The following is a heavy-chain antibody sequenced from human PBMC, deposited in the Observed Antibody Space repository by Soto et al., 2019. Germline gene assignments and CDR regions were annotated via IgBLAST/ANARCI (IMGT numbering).Heavy chain of an antibody. Sequence: PSETLSLTCAVSGYSISSGYYWGWIRQPPGKGLEWIGSIYHSGSTYYNPSLKSRVTISVDTSKNQFSLKLSSVTAADTAVYYCARDYGSGSYYDYWGQGTLVTVS. CDR1: GYSISSGYY. J-gene: IGHJ4*02. CDR3: ARDYGSGSYYDY. CDR2: IYHSGST. D-gene: IGHD3-10*01. V-gene: IGHV4-38-2*02.